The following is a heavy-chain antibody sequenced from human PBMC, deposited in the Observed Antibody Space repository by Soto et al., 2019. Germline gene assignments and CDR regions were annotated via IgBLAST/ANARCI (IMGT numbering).Heavy chain of an antibody. CDR1: GGSISSGHYP. Sequence: PSVPLSLTCAVSGGSISSGHYPWTWIRQPPGKGLEWIGYIYPGVNTYYSPPLKSRVTIALDTSKSLVSLRLNSVTAADTAVYYCVRMVGVAISPWGKETLVNVSS. D-gene: IGHD3-3*01. J-gene: IGHJ4*02. CDR2: IYPGVNT. CDR3: VRMVGVAISP. V-gene: IGHV4-30-2*01.